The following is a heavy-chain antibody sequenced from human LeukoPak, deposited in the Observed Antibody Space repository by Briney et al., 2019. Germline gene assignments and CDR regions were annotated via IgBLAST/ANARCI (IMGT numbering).Heavy chain of an antibody. J-gene: IGHJ4*02. V-gene: IGHV4-28*05. CDR1: GYSISSSNW. CDR3: ARMRPIVGATMGEYYFDY. CDR2: IYYSGSI. D-gene: IGHD1-26*01. Sequence: SDTLSLTCAVSGYSISSSNWWGWIRQPPGKGLEWIGYIYYSGSIYHNPSLKSRVTMSVDTSKNQFSLKLSSVTAVDTAVYYCARMRPIVGATMGEYYFDYWGQGTLVTVSS.